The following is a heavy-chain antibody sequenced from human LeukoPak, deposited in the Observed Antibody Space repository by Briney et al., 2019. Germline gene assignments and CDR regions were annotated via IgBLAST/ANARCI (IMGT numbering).Heavy chain of an antibody. CDR3: ARGGIAARPDY. CDR2: IWYDGSNK. CDR1: GFTFTNYA. J-gene: IGHJ4*02. V-gene: IGHV3-33*01. Sequence: PGGSLRLSCAASGFTFTNYATHWVRQAPGKGLEWVAIIWYDGSNKYYADSVKGRFTISRDNSKNTLYLQMNSLRAEDTAVYYCARGGIAARPDYWGRGALVTVSS. D-gene: IGHD6-6*01.